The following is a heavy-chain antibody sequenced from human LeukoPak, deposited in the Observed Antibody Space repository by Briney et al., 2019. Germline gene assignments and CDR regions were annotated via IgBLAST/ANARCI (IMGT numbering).Heavy chain of an antibody. CDR1: GFTFSSYA. D-gene: IGHD2-15*01. CDR3: AKGGYCSGGSCYAVGPTDLYFDY. V-gene: IGHV3-23*01. Sequence: GGSLRLSCAASGFTFSSYAMSWVRQAPGKGLEWVSAISGSGGSTYYADSVRGRFTISRDNSKNTLYLQMNSLRAEDTAVYYCAKGGYCSGGSCYAVGPTDLYFDYWGQGTLVTVSS. J-gene: IGHJ4*02. CDR2: ISGSGGST.